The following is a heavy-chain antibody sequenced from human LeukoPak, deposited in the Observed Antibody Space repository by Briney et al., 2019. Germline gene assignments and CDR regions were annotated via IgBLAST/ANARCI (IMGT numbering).Heavy chain of an antibody. J-gene: IGHJ5*02. CDR1: GRHNCRVGYF. V-gene: IGHV4-31*03. CDR3: AREWLLFRGFDP. CDR2: IYYSEST. Sequence: PSEPLSLMRTFSGRHNCRVGYFWRWIRQHPGRGLEWIGYIYYSESTYYNPSLKSRVTRSVDTSKNQVSLKLSFVTAADTAVYYCAREWLLFRGFDPWGQGTLVTVSS. D-gene: IGHD3-3*01.